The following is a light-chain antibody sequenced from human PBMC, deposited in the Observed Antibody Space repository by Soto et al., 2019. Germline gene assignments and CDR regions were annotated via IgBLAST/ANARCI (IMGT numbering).Light chain of an antibody. CDR2: EVS. CDR3: SSYTSSSTWL. CDR1: SSDAGAYNY. J-gene: IGLJ3*02. V-gene: IGLV2-14*03. Sequence: QSVLTQPASVSGSPGQSITISCTGTSSDAGAYNYVSWYQQHPGKAPKLMIYEVSNRPSGVSNRFSGSKSANTASLTISGLQAGDEADYYCSSYTSSSTWLFGGGTKVTVL.